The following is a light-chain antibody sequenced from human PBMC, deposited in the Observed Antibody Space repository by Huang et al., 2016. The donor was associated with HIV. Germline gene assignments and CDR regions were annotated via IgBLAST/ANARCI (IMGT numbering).Light chain of an antibody. V-gene: IGKV3-15*01. J-gene: IGKJ2*01. Sequence: LLTQSPVTLSVSPGENVTLSCRASQSIANNLAWYQQRTGQAPGLLIYGASTRIIDIPGRFNGSAAGTQFTLTITSLQPDDFTVYYCQQYNVWPYTFGQGTRLEIK. CDR1: QSIANN. CDR2: GAS. CDR3: QQYNVWPYT.